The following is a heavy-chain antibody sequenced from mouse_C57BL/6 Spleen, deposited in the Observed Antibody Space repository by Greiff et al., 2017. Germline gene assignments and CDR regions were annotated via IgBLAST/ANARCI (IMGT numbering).Heavy chain of an antibody. CDR3: ARKAQLESYYFDY. CDR2: IYPRSGNT. CDR1: GYTFTSYG. D-gene: IGHD6-2*01. Sequence: VKLVESGAELARPGASVKLSCKASGYTFTSYGISWVKQSTGQGLEWIGEIYPRSGNTYYNEKFKGKATLTADKSSSTAYMELRSLTSEDSAVYFCARKAQLESYYFDYWGQGTTLTVSS. J-gene: IGHJ2*01. V-gene: IGHV1-81*01.